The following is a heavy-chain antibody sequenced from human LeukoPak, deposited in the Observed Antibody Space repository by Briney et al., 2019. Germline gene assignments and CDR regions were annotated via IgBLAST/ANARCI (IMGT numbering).Heavy chain of an antibody. V-gene: IGHV4-39*06. CDR3: ARDNRYFDPGVYYYNGMDV. J-gene: IGHJ6*02. D-gene: IGHD3-9*01. Sequence: PSETLSLTCTVSGGSISSSSYYWGWIRQPPGKGLEWIGIIYYSGSTYYNPSLKSRVTISVDTSKNQFALKLSSVTAADTAVYYCARDNRYFDPGVYYYNGMDVWGQGTTVTVSS. CDR2: IYYSGST. CDR1: GGSISSSSYY.